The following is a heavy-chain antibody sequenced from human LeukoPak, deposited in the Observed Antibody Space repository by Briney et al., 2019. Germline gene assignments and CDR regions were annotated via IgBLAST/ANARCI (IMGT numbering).Heavy chain of an antibody. CDR2: IYNSGST. V-gene: IGHV4-59*02. D-gene: IGHD6-19*01. CDR3: AGGRGGSGWIDY. J-gene: IGHJ4*02. Sequence: SGTLSLTCTVSDGSVSAYYWSWIRQPPGKGLEWIGYIYNSGSTNYNPSLKSRVTISVDTSKNQFSLKLSSVTAADTAVYYCAGGRGGSGWIDYWGQGTLVTVSS. CDR1: DGSVSAYY.